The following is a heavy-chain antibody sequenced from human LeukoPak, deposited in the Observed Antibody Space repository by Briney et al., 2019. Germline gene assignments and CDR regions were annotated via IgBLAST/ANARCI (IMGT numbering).Heavy chain of an antibody. V-gene: IGHV4-61*02. CDR3: ARVGPYIEVDP. CDR2: IYTSGDT. CDR1: GGSFSSRPYY. J-gene: IGHJ5*02. Sequence: PSQTLSLTCTVAGGSFSSRPYYWRWIRQPAGKGLEWIGRIYTSGDTDYNPSLKSRVTISVDTSKNQFSLQLSSLTASDTAVYYCARVGPYIEVDPWGQGTLVIVSS. D-gene: IGHD5-12*01.